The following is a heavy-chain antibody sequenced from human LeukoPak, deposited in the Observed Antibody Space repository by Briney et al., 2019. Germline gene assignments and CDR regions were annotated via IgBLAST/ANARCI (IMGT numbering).Heavy chain of an antibody. CDR1: GFTFSSYA. D-gene: IGHD6-19*01. CDR3: TKSQGLIALADYYFDY. V-gene: IGHV3-23*01. CDR2: ISGSGGST. J-gene: IGHJ4*02. Sequence: PGGSLRLSCAASGFTFSSYAMSWVRQAPGKGLEWVSAISGSGGSTYYADSVKGRFTISRDNSKNTLYLQMNSLRAEDTAVYYCTKSQGLIALADYYFDYWGQGTLVTVSS.